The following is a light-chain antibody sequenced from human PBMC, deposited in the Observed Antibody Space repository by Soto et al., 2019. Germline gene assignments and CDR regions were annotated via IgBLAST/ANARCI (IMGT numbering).Light chain of an antibody. CDR3: QQYNSYWT. Sequence: DIQMTQPPSTLSASVGDRVTITCRASQSISSWLAWYQQKPGKAPKLLIYDASSLGSGVPSRFSGSGSGTEFTLTISSLQPDDFATYYCQQYNSYWTFGQGTKVDIK. CDR1: QSISSW. J-gene: IGKJ1*01. CDR2: DAS. V-gene: IGKV1-5*01.